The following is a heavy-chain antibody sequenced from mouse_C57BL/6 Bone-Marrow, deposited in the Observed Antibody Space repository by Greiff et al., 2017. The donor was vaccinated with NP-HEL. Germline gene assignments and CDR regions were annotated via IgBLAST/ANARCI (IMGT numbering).Heavy chain of an antibody. J-gene: IGHJ4*01. CDR3: ARQDRPGDSSGYYAMDY. D-gene: IGHD3-2*02. CDR2: ISNGGGST. CDR1: GFTFSDYY. Sequence: EVQLVESGGGLVQPGGSLKLSCAASGFTFSDYYMYWVRQTPEKRLEWVAYISNGGGSTYYPDTVKGRFTISRDNAKNTLYLQMSRLKSEDTAMYYCARQDRPGDSSGYYAMDYWGQGTSVTVSS. V-gene: IGHV5-12*01.